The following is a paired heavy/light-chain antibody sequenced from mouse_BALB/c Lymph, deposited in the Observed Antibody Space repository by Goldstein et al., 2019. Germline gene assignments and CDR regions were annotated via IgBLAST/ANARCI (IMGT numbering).Light chain of an antibody. CDR1: SSVSSSY. CDR2: RTS. Sequence: ENVLTQSPAIMAASLGQKVTMTCSASSSVSSSYLHWYQQKSGASPKPLIHRTSNLASGVPARFSGSGSGTSYSLTISSVEAEDDATYYCQQWSGYPFTFGGGTKLEIK. V-gene: IGKV4-58*01. J-gene: IGKJ2*01. CDR3: QQWSGYPFT.
Heavy chain of an antibody. CDR1: GYSITSDYA. Sequence: DVQLQESGPGLVKPSQSLSLTCTVTGYSITSDYAWNWIRQFPGNKLEWMGYISYSGSTSYNPSLKSRISITRDTSKNQFFLQLNSVTTEDTATYYCARENWDWYFDVWGAGTTVTVSS. CDR3: ARENWDWYFDV. J-gene: IGHJ1*01. D-gene: IGHD4-1*01. CDR2: ISYSGST. V-gene: IGHV3-2*02.